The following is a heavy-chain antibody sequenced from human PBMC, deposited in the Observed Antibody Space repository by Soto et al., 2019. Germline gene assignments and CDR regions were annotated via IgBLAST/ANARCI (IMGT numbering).Heavy chain of an antibody. CDR1: GFTFTSSA. J-gene: IGHJ6*02. V-gene: IGHV1-58*01. Sequence: SVKVSCKASGFTFTSSAVQWVRQARGQRLEWIGWIVVGSGNTNYAQKFQERVTITRDMSTSTAYMELSSLRSEDTAVYYCAAGPRGYSYEVVYYYYYGMNVWGQGTTVTVSS. CDR2: IVVGSGNT. D-gene: IGHD5-18*01. CDR3: AAGPRGYSYEVVYYYYYGMNV.